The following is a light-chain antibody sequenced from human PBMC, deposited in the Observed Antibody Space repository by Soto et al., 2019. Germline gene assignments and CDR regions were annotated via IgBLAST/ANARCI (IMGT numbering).Light chain of an antibody. CDR2: AAS. CDR3: QQLTSYPPWT. CDR1: QGISSD. Sequence: DIQLTQSPSFLSASVGDRVTITCRASQGISSDLAWYQQKPGKAPKLLIYAASTLESGVPSRFSGFGSVTEFTLTISSLQPEDFATYYCQQLTSYPPWTFGQGTKVEIK. V-gene: IGKV1-9*01. J-gene: IGKJ1*01.